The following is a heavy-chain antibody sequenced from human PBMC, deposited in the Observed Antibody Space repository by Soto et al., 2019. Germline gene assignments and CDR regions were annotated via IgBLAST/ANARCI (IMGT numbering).Heavy chain of an antibody. Sequence: ASVKVSCKASGYTFTSYGIGWVRQAPGQGLEWMGWISAYNGNTNYAQKLQGRVTMTTDTSTSTAYMELRSLRSDDTAVYYCARDLGYCSGGSCLNWFDPWGQGTLVTVSS. CDR3: ARDLGYCSGGSCLNWFDP. D-gene: IGHD2-15*01. CDR2: ISAYNGNT. V-gene: IGHV1-18*04. J-gene: IGHJ5*02. CDR1: GYTFTSYG.